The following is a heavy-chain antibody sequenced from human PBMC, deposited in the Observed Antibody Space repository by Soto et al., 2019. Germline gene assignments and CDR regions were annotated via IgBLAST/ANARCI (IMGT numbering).Heavy chain of an antibody. D-gene: IGHD2-21*01. CDR3: AASCVACGGFNYYGMDV. CDR1: GGSISSGGYY. CDR2: IYYSGTT. Sequence: QVQLQESGPGLVKPSQTLSLTCTVSGGSISSGGYYWYWIRQHPGKGLEWIGYIYYSGTTYYNPSLKRRGTISVATSKHHCSLKQSAVTAADTAVYYCAASCVACGGFNYYGMDVWGQGTTVTVSS. V-gene: IGHV4-31*03. J-gene: IGHJ6*02.